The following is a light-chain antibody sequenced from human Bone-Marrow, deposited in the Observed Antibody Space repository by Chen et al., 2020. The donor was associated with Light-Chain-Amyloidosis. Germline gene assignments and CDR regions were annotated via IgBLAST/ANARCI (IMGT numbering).Light chain of an antibody. CDR3: SSYLGNNNWV. CDR2: EVS. J-gene: IGLJ3*02. CDR1: SSDVGGYTF. V-gene: IGLV2-8*01. Sequence: QSALTQPPSASGSPGQSVTISCTGASSDVGGYTFVSWYQQHPGKAPKLMIHEVSKRPSGVPDRFSGSKSGNTASLTVSGLQAEDEADYYCSSYLGNNNWVFGGGTKLTVL.